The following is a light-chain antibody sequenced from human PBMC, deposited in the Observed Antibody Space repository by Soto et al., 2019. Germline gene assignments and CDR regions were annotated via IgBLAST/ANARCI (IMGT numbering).Light chain of an antibody. CDR1: SSNIGSNY. CDR2: RNN. CDR3: AAWDDSLSGYV. V-gene: IGLV1-47*01. J-gene: IGLJ1*01. Sequence: SVLTQPPSASGTPGQRATISCSGSSSNIGSNYVYWYQQPPGTAPKLLIYRNNQRPSGVPDRFSGSKSGTSASLAISGLRPEDEAEYYCAAWDDSLSGYVFGTGTKVTVL.